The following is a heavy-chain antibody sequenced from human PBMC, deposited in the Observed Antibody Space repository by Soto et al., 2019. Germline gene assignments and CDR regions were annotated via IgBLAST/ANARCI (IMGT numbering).Heavy chain of an antibody. V-gene: IGHV1-69*01. J-gene: IGHJ4*02. CDR1: GGLFSSYP. Sequence: QEQLVQSGAEVKKPGSSVKVSCKASGGLFSSYPISWVRQVPGQGLEWMGGIIPVFRTAYYTQRFQGRVTITADESTNTADLELSSRRSEDTAIYYCSRGVSAYTWFNEFWGQGTLFTVSS. D-gene: IGHD3-16*01. CDR3: SRGVSAYTWFNEF. CDR2: IIPVFRTA.